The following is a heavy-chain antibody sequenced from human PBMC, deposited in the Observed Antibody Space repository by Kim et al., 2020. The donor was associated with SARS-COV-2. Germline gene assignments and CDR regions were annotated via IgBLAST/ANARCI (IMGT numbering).Heavy chain of an antibody. J-gene: IGHJ4*02. D-gene: IGHD3-22*01. CDR3: ARDQGLGGTNSGLDY. CDR2: ISSSSSYI. V-gene: IGHV3-21*01. CDR1: GFTFSSYS. Sequence: GGSLRLSCAASGFTFSSYSMNWVRQAPGKGLEWVSSISSSSSYIYYADSVKGRFTISRDNAKNSLYLQMNSLRAEDTAVYYCARDQGLGGTNSGLDYWGQGTLVTVSS.